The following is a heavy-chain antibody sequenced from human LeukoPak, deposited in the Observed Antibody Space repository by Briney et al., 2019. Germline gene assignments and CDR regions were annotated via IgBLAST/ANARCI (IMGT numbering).Heavy chain of an antibody. CDR1: GYSISSGYY. J-gene: IGHJ4*02. CDR2: IYHSGST. Sequence: SETLSLTCTVSGYSISSGYYWGWIRQPPGKGLEWIGSIYHSGSTYYNPSLKSRVTISVDTSKNQFSLKLSSVTAADTAVYYCARVISGSYNDYWGQGTLVTVSS. CDR3: ARVISGSYNDY. V-gene: IGHV4-38-2*02. D-gene: IGHD1-26*01.